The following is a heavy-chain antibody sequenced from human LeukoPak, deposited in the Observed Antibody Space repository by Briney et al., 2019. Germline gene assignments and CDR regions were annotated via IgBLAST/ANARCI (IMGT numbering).Heavy chain of an antibody. V-gene: IGHV3-21*01. D-gene: IGHD4-17*01. CDR3: ARLAGGVTVKEYYFDY. CDR1: GFTFSSYS. CDR2: ISSSSSYI. Sequence: NPGGSLRLSCAASGFTFSSYSMNWVRQAPGKGLEWVSSISSSSSYIYYADSVKGRFTISRDNAKNSLYLQMNSLRAEDTAVYYCARLAGGVTVKEYYFDYWGQGTLVTVSS. J-gene: IGHJ4*02.